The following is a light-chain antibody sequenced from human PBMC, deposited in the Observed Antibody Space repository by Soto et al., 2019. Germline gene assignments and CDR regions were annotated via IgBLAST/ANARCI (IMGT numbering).Light chain of an antibody. J-gene: IGKJ4*01. CDR3: EQYGSVAQWT. V-gene: IGKV1-33*01. CDR1: QDIKNY. Sequence: DLQMTQSPSSLSASVGDRVTITCQASQDIKNYLNWYQQKPGKAPKLLIYGASNLETGVPSRFSGGGSGTDFTFTITSLQPEDFATYYWEQYGSVAQWTVGGGTKVEIE. CDR2: GAS.